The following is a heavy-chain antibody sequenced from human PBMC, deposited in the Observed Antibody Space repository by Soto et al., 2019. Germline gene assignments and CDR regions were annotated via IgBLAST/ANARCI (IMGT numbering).Heavy chain of an antibody. Sequence: EVQLLESGGGFVQPGGSLRLSCAASGFTFSGHALSWVRQVPGKGLEWVSGISGSGYSIYYPGSVEGRFTISRDNSKNTVNLQMNSLRAEDTDLYVCFKEDYYDSSRQFDYWGQGTLVTVSS. J-gene: IGHJ4*02. CDR1: GFTFSGHA. CDR2: ISGSGYSI. CDR3: FKEDYYDSSRQFDY. V-gene: IGHV3-23*01. D-gene: IGHD3-22*01.